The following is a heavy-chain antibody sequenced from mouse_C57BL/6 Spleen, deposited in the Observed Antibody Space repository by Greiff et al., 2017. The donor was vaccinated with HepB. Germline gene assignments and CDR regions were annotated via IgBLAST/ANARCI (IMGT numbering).Heavy chain of an antibody. CDR1: YTFTDYYM. CDR3: RSPYYYGSSYGDY. D-gene: IGHD1-1*01. CDR2: YPGSGNTY. V-gene: IGHV1-83*01. J-gene: IGHJ2*01. Sequence: VQLKQSGPELVKPGASVKMSCKASGYTFTDYYMHWVKQKPGKGLEWIGEIYPGSGNTYYNEKFKGKATLTADTSSSTAYMQLSSLTSEDSAVYFCARSPYYYGSSYGDYWGQGTTLTVSS.